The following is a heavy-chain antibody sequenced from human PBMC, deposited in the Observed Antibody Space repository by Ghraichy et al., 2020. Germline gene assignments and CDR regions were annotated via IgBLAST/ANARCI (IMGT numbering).Heavy chain of an antibody. D-gene: IGHD5-24*01. V-gene: IGHV3-53*04. CDR3: ARQTETAWGWFDP. CDR1: GFTVSSNY. Sequence: GSLRLSCAASGFTVSSNYMSWVRQAPGKGLEWVSVIYSGGSTYYADSVKGRFTISRHNSKNTLYLQMNSLRAEDTAVYYCARQTETAWGWFDPWGQGTLVTVSS. J-gene: IGHJ5*02. CDR2: IYSGGST.